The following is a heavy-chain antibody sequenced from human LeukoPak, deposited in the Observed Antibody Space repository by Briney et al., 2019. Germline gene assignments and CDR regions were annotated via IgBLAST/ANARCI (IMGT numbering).Heavy chain of an antibody. J-gene: IGHJ4*02. CDR3: AEDGVAHFDY. V-gene: IGHV3-30*18. Sequence: PGRSLRLSCAASGFTFSSYGMHWVRQAPGKGLEWVAVISYDGSNKYYADSVKGRFTISRDNSKNTLYLQMNSLRAEDTAVYCCAEDGVAHFDYWGQGTLVTVSS. CDR1: GFTFSSYG. CDR2: ISYDGSNK. D-gene: IGHD2-8*01.